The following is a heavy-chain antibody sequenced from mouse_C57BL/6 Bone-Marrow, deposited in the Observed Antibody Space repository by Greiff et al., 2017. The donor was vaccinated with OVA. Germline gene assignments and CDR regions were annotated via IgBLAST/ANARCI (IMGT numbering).Heavy chain of an antibody. CDR1: GYAFSSSW. V-gene: IGHV1-82*01. CDR3: ARWRLLRDAMDY. CDR2: IYPGDGDT. J-gene: IGHJ4*01. Sequence: VQLQQSGPELVKPGSSVKISCKASGYAFSSSWMNWVKQRPGKGLEWIGRIYPGDGDTNYNGKFKGKATLTADKSSSTAYMQLSSLTSEDSAVYFCARWRLLRDAMDYWGQGTSVTVSS. D-gene: IGHD1-1*01.